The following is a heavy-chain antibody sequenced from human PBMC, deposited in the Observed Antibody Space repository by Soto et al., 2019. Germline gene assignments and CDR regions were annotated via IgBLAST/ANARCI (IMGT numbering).Heavy chain of an antibody. Sequence: LRLSCAASGFTFSNYALNWVRQAPGKGLEWVSVISGSGGSTYYADSVKGRFTISRDNSKNTVYLQMDSLRAEDTAVYYCAKYALVFYYYHSSGCLHWGQGSLLTV. V-gene: IGHV3-23*01. CDR3: AKYALVFYYYHSSGCLH. CDR1: GFTFSNYA. D-gene: IGHD3-22*01. J-gene: IGHJ4*02. CDR2: ISGSGGST.